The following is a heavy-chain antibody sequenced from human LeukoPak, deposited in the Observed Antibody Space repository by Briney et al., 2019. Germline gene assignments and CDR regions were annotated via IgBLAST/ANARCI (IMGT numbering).Heavy chain of an antibody. CDR1: GGSISSYY. J-gene: IGHJ4*02. Sequence: SETLSLTCTVSGGSISSYYWSWIRQPPGKGLEWIGYIYYSGSTNYNPSLKSRVTISVDTSKNQFSLKLSSVTAADTAVYYCASYSSWVDYWGQGTLVTVSS. CDR2: IYYSGST. V-gene: IGHV4-59*01. CDR3: ASYSSWVDY. D-gene: IGHD6-13*01.